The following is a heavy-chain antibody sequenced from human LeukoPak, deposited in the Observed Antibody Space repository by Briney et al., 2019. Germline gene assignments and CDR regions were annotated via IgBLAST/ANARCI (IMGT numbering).Heavy chain of an antibody. CDR1: GFTFDDYA. V-gene: IGHV3-9*01. Sequence: GGSLRLSCAASGFTFDDYAMHWVRQAPGKGLEWVSGISWNSGSMGYADSVKGRFTISRDNAKNSLYLQMNSLRAEDTALYYCAKDIGLAAAGTSFDYWGQGTLVTVSS. CDR2: ISWNSGSM. D-gene: IGHD6-13*01. J-gene: IGHJ4*02. CDR3: AKDIGLAAAGTSFDY.